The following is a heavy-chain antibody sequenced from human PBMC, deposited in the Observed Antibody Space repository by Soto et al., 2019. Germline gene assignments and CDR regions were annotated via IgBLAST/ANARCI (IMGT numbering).Heavy chain of an antibody. CDR1: GGSFSGYY. CDR3: ARHYYGSGSYYGYYYYYGMDV. Sequence: PSETLSLTCAVYGGSFSGYYWSWIRQPPGKGLEWIGEINHSGSTNYNPSLKSRVTISVDTSKNQFSLKPSSVTAADTAVYYCARHYYGSGSYYGYYYYYGMDVWRQRTTVTVSS. J-gene: IGHJ6*02. V-gene: IGHV4-34*01. D-gene: IGHD3-10*01. CDR2: INHSGST.